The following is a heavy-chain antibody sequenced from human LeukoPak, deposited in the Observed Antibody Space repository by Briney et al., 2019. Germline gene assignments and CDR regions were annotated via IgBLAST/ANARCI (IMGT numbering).Heavy chain of an antibody. V-gene: IGHV1-3*01. Sequence: ASVKVSCKASGYTFTSYAMHWVRQAPGQRLEWMGWINAGNGNTKYSQEFQGRVTMTRDTSISTAYMELSGLRSDDTAVYYCAREPYSSGWDYWGQGTLVTVSS. J-gene: IGHJ4*02. D-gene: IGHD6-19*01. CDR1: GYTFTSYA. CDR3: AREPYSSGWDY. CDR2: INAGNGNT.